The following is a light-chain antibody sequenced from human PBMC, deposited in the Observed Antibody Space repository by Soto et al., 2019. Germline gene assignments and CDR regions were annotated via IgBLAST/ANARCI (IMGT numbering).Light chain of an antibody. J-gene: IGLJ3*02. Sequence: SVLTQPPSASGTPGQRVTISCSGSSSNIGTNTVNWYQQFPRSAPKLLMYSSNQRPSWVPDRFSGSKSGTSASLAISGLQSEDEADYYCAAWDGSLNVVLFGGGTKLTVL. CDR3: AAWDGSLNVVL. CDR1: SSNIGTNT. CDR2: SSN. V-gene: IGLV1-44*01.